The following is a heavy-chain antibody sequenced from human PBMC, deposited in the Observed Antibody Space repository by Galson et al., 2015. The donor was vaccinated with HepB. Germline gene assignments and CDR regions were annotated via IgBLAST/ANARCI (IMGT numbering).Heavy chain of an antibody. CDR1: GFMFDTHA. D-gene: IGHD3-16*01. Sequence: SLRLSCAASGFMFDTHAMSWVRQVPGKGLKWVSGISGDGGSSFYADSVKGRFTIPKDNSKDTVYLQINSARDEDTAVYYCAKGYGLFDSWGQGILVTVSS. V-gene: IGHV3-23*01. J-gene: IGHJ5*01. CDR2: ISGDGGSS. CDR3: AKGYGLFDS.